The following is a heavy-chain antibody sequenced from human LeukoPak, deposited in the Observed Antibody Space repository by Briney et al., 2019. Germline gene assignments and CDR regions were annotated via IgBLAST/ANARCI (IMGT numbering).Heavy chain of an antibody. CDR3: ARDLLRYQLLFHYYYYYGMDA. D-gene: IGHD2-2*01. V-gene: IGHV1-46*01. J-gene: IGHJ6*02. CDR1: GYTFTSYY. CDR2: INPSGGST. Sequence: ASVKVSCKASGYTFTSYYMHWVRQAPGQGLEWMGIINPSGGSTSYAQKFQGRVTMTRDTSTSTVYMELSSLRSEDTAVYYCARDLLRYQLLFHYYYYYGMDAWGQGTTVTVSS.